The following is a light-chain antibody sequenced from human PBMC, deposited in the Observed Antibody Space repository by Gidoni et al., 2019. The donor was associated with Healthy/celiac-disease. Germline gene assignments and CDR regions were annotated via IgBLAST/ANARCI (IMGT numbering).Light chain of an antibody. V-gene: IGKV4-1*01. CDR3: QQYYSTPWT. Sequence: TINCKSSQSVLYSSNNKNYLAWYQQKPGQPPKLLIYWASTRESGVPDRFSGSGSGTDFTLTISSLQAEDVAVYYCQQYYSTPWTFGQGTKVEIK. CDR1: QSVLYSSNNKNY. J-gene: IGKJ1*01. CDR2: WAS.